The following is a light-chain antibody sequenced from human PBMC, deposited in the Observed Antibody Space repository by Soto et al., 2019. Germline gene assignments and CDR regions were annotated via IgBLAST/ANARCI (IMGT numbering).Light chain of an antibody. J-gene: IGKJ3*01. V-gene: IGKV1-5*01. CDR2: DAS. CDR1: QSISSW. CDR3: QQYKSYPFT. Sequence: DIQMTQSPSTLSASLGDRVSITCRASQSISSWLAWYQQKPGKAPKLLIYDASSVQSGVPSRFSGSESGADFTLTISGLQPDDFSTYYCQQYKSYPFTFGPGT.